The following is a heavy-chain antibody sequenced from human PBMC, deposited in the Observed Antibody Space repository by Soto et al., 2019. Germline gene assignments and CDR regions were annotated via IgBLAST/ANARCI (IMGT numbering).Heavy chain of an antibody. J-gene: IGHJ4*02. CDR3: ARDRRYYDSSGYSSFDY. CDR2: IYYSGST. V-gene: IGHV4-31*03. Sequence: NPSETLSLTCTVSGGSISSGGYYWSWIRQHPGKGLEWIGYIYYSGSTYYNPSLKSRVTISVDTSKNQFSLKLSSVTAADTAVYYCARDRRYYDSSGYSSFDYWGRGTLVTVSS. CDR1: GGSISSGGYY. D-gene: IGHD3-22*01.